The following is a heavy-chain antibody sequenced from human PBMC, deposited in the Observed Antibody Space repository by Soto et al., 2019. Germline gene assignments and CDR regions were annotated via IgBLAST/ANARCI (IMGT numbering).Heavy chain of an antibody. CDR2: IYHSGST. J-gene: IGHJ5*02. V-gene: IGHV4-30-2*01. D-gene: IGHD2-2*01. Sequence: SGTMAFTGAVGGSCIGCVCYPWSWIRQPPGKGLEWIGYIYHSGSTYYNPSLKSRVTISVDRSKNQFSLKLSSVTAADTAVYYCARVPDRWGQGTLVTVS. CDR3: ARVPDR. CDR1: GSCIGCVCYP.